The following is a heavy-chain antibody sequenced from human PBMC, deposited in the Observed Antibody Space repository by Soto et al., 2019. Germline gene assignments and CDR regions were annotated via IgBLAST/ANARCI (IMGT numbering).Heavy chain of an antibody. CDR3: ARHERFQLSNNNYYNYMDV. V-gene: IGHV4-59*08. Sequence: SETLSLTCTVSGVSISPYFWSWIRQSPGKGLEWIGYVHYSGITNYNPSLKSRLTISVDTSMNRLSLKLSSVTAADTAVYYCARHERFQLSNNNYYNYMDVWGTGTTVTVSS. D-gene: IGHD2-2*01. J-gene: IGHJ6*03. CDR2: VHYSGIT. CDR1: GVSISPYF.